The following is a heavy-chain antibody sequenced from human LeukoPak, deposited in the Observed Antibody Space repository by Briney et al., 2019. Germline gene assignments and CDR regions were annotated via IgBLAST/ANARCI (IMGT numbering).Heavy chain of an antibody. J-gene: IGHJ4*02. V-gene: IGHV3-7*01. CDR2: IKQDGSEK. D-gene: IGHD3-10*01. CDR1: GFTFSTYW. Sequence: GGSLRLSCGASGFTFSTYWMSWVRQAPGKGLEWVANIKQDGSEKYYVDSVKGRFTISRDNAENSLYLQMNSLRAEDTAVYYCARARGFFDYWGQGTLVTVTS. CDR3: ARARGFFDY.